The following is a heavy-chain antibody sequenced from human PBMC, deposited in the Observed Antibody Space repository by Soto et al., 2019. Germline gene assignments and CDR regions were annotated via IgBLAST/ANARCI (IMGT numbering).Heavy chain of an antibody. Sequence: SVKVSCKASGGTFSSYAISWVRQAPGQGLEWMGGIIPIFGTANYAQKFQGRVTITADKSTSTAYMELSSLRSEDTAVYYCARGGAITIFAVVPGGSWFDPWGQGTLVTVSS. J-gene: IGHJ5*02. CDR2: IIPIFGTA. V-gene: IGHV1-69*06. CDR1: GGTFSSYA. D-gene: IGHD3-3*01. CDR3: ARGGAITIFAVVPGGSWFDP.